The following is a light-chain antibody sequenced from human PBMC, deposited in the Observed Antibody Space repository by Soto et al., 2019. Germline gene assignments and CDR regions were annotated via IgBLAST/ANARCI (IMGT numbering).Light chain of an antibody. V-gene: IGKV3-11*01. CDR2: DAS. CDR3: QHRTHWPWT. Sequence: EIVLTQSPATLSLSPGERATLSCRASQCVSSYLAWYQQKPGQAPRLLIYDASNRATGIPARFSGSGSGTDFNLTISSLEPEYFAVYDGQHRTHWPWTVGQGTKVHIK. J-gene: IGKJ1*01. CDR1: QCVSSY.